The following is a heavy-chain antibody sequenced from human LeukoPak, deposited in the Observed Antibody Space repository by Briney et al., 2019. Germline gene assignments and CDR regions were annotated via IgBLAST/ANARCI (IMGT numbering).Heavy chain of an antibody. Sequence: SETLSLTCAVYGGSFSGYYWSWIRQSPGKGLEWIGEIDHSGSTNYNPSLKSRVTISVDTSKNQFSLKLSSVTAADTAVYYCARDRIAPGGMDVWGQGTTVTVSS. CDR1: GGSFSGYY. J-gene: IGHJ6*02. D-gene: IGHD2-15*01. CDR3: ARDRIAPGGMDV. CDR2: IDHSGST. V-gene: IGHV4-34*01.